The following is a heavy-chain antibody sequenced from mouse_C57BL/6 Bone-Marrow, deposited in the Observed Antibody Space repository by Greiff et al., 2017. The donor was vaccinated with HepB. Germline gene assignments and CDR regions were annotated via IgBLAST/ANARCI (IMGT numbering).Heavy chain of an antibody. Sequence: QVQLQQSGTELVKPGASVKLSCKASGYTFTSYWMHWVKQRPGQGLEWIGNINPSNGGTNYNEKFKSKATLTVDKFSSTAYMQLSSLTSEDSAVYYCARKAQATLMDYWGQGTSVTVSS. CDR2: INPSNGGT. CDR3: ARKAQATLMDY. D-gene: IGHD3-2*02. CDR1: GYTFTSYW. V-gene: IGHV1-53*01. J-gene: IGHJ4*01.